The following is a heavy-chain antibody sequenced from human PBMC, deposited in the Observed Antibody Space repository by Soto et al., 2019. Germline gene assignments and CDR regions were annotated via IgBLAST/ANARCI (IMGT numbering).Heavy chain of an antibody. J-gene: IGHJ5*02. V-gene: IGHV4-39*02. Sequence: SETLSLTCPVSGGSIATSSYFWAWIRRPPGKGLEWIGSIDYRGTIYNNPSLKSRVTVSVDTSKNHFSLKLDSVTAADTALYYCLRRAPEGFDPWGQGTLVTVSS. CDR3: LRRAPEGFDP. CDR1: GGSIATSSYF. CDR2: IDYRGTI.